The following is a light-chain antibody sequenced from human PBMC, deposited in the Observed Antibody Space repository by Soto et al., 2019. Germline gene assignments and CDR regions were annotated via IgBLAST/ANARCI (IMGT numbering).Light chain of an antibody. CDR2: KTS. V-gene: IGKV1-5*03. CDR3: DQYNSYWT. CDR1: QSIGSW. J-gene: IGKJ1*01. Sequence: DTQVSQSPATLSASVGDRVTINFRASQSIGSWLAWYQQKPGKAPKLLIYKTSILENGVPSRFSGSGSGTEFTLSISSLQPDDFATYYCDQYNSYWTFGQGAKVAIK.